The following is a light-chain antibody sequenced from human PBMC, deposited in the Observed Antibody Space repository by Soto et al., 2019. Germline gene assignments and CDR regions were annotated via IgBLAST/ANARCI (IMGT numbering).Light chain of an antibody. CDR1: SSYVGAYNY. CDR3: CSYTNSAYV. Sequence: QSALTQPRSVSGSPGQSVTISCTGTSSYVGAYNYVSWYQQHPAKAPNLMIYDVSKRPSGVPDRFSGSKSGNTASLTISGLQAEDEGDYYCCSYTNSAYVFGTGTKLTVL. CDR2: DVS. J-gene: IGLJ1*01. V-gene: IGLV2-11*01.